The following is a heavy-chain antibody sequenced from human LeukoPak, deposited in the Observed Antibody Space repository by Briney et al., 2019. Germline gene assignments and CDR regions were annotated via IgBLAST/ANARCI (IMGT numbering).Heavy chain of an antibody. V-gene: IGHV4-59*08. Sequence: SETLSLTCTVSGGSISSYYWSWIRQPPGKGLEWIGYIYYSGSTYYNPSLKSRVTISVDTSKNQFSLKLSSVTAADTAVYYCARGGYSSGWRLGYYYYYMDVWGKGTTVTISS. CDR3: ARGGYSSGWRLGYYYYYMDV. CDR2: IYYSGST. CDR1: GGSISSYY. D-gene: IGHD6-19*01. J-gene: IGHJ6*03.